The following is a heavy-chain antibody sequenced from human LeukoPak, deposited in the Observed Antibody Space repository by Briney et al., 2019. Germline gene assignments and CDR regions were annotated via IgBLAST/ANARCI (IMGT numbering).Heavy chain of an antibody. CDR2: INPSSGGT. CDR3: ARNACSGGGCYRFDP. J-gene: IGHJ5*02. CDR1: GYTFTGYY. Sequence: ASVTVSCKASGYTFTGYYMHWVRQAPGQGLEWMGWINPSSGGTNYAEKFQGRVTMTRDTSISTAYMELSRLRSGDTAVYYCARNACSGGGCYRFDPWGQGTLVTVSS. V-gene: IGHV1-2*02. D-gene: IGHD2-15*01.